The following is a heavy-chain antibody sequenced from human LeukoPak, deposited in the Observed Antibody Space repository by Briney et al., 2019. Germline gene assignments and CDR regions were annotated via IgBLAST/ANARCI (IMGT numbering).Heavy chain of an antibody. J-gene: IGHJ4*02. CDR1: GGSISSYY. CDR2: IYYSGST. Sequence: PSETLSLTCTVSGGSISSYYWGWIRQPPGKGLEWIGYIYYSGSTNYNPSLKSRVTISVDTSKNQFPLKLSSVTAADTAVYYCARSGPRGYCSSTSCQFDYWGQGTLVTVSS. D-gene: IGHD2-2*01. V-gene: IGHV4-59*08. CDR3: ARSGPRGYCSSTSCQFDY.